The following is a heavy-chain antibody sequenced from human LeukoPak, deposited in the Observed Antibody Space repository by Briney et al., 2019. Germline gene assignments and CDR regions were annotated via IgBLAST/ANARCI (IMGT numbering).Heavy chain of an antibody. CDR2: ITGSGATT. V-gene: IGHV3-23*01. CDR1: GFTFSGHG. J-gene: IGHJ4*02. Sequence: VGTLRLSCAASGFTFSGHGMNWVRQAPGKGLEWVSGITGSGATTYYADSVKGRFTISRDNSKNTLYLQMNSLRAEDTAVYYCARGYYNFWSGYQAEYYFDYWGQGTLVTVSS. CDR3: ARGYYNFWSGYQAEYYFDY. D-gene: IGHD3-3*01.